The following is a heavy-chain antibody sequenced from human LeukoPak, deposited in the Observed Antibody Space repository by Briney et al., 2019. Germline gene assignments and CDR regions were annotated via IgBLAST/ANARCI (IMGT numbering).Heavy chain of an antibody. CDR1: GFSFISYG. CDR2: ISDDGRRK. J-gene: IGHJ4*02. Sequence: GGSLRLSCAASGFSFISYGMHWVRQAPGKGLEWVGVISDDGRRKDYADSVEGRFTISRDNSKDTLYLQMNSLRAEDTAVYYCARRPSDYGDYVSYFDYWGQGTLVTVSS. CDR3: ARRPSDYGDYVSYFDY. D-gene: IGHD4-17*01. V-gene: IGHV3-30*03.